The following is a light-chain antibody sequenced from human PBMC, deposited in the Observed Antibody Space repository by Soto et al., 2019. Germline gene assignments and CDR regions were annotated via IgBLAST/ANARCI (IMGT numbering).Light chain of an antibody. Sequence: QSALTQPASVSGSPGQSITISCTGTSSDVGGYNYVSWYKQHPGKAPKLMIYEVSNRPSGVSNRFSGSKSGNTASLTISGLQAEDEADYYCSSFTRINTWVFGGGTKLTLL. CDR1: SSDVGGYNY. CDR3: SSFTRINTWV. V-gene: IGLV2-14*01. J-gene: IGLJ3*02. CDR2: EVS.